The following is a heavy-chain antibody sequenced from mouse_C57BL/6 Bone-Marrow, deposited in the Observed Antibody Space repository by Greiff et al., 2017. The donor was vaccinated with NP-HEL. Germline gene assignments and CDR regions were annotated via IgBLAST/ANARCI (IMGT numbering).Heavy chain of an antibody. V-gene: IGHV5-17*01. CDR2: ISSGSSTI. CDR3: ARPWFAY. CDR1: GFTFSDYG. Sequence: EVQVVESGGGLVKPGGSLKLSCAASGFTFSDYGMHWVRQAPEKGLEWVAYISSGSSTIYYADTLKGRFTISRDNAKNTLFLQMTSLRSEDTAMYYCARPWFAYWGQGTLVTVSA. J-gene: IGHJ3*01.